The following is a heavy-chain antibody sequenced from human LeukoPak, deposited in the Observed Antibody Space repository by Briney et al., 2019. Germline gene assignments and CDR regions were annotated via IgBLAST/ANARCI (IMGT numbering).Heavy chain of an antibody. CDR2: IGTAGDT. J-gene: IGHJ3*02. CDR1: GFTVSSNY. V-gene: IGHV3-13*01. CDR3: ARGLWGDSNPI. D-gene: IGHD3-22*01. Sequence: GALRLSCAASGFTVSSNYMSWVRQAPGKGLEWVSAIGTAGDTYYPGSVKGRFTISRENAKNSLYLQMNSLRAGDTAVYYCARGLWGDSNPIWGQGTMVTVSS.